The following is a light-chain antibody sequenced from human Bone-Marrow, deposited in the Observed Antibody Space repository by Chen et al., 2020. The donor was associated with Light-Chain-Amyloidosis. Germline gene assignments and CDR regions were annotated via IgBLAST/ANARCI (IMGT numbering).Light chain of an antibody. CDR1: QSVSGF. Sequence: ELVLTQSPGTLSLSPGDRATLSCRASQSVSGFLAWYHQIPGQAPRLRIYGASSRATGITDRFRGSGYVTDYILSITRLEREDVAVYYGQQNDTSPYTFGQGTKLEI. CDR3: QQNDTSPYT. V-gene: IGKV3-20*01. CDR2: GAS. J-gene: IGKJ2*01.